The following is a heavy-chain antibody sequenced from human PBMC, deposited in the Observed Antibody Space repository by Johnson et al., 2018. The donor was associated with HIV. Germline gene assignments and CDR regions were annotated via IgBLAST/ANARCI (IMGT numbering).Heavy chain of an antibody. CDR2: ISGSCGST. J-gene: IGHJ3*02. V-gene: IGHV3-23*04. CDR3: AKDPGWFGEPGDAFDI. CDR1: GFTFSSYA. Sequence: VQLVESGGGLVQPGGSLRLSCAASGFTFSSYAMSWVRQAPGKGLEWVSAISGSCGSTYYADSVKGRFTISRDNSKNTLYLQMNSLIAEDTAVYYCAKDPGWFGEPGDAFDIWGQGTMVTVSS. D-gene: IGHD3-10*01.